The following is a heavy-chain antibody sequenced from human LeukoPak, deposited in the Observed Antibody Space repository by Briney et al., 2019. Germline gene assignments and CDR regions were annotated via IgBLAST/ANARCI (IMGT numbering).Heavy chain of an antibody. CDR1: GFTVSSNS. V-gene: IGHV3-53*01. J-gene: IGHJ3*02. Sequence: GGSLRLSCTVSGFTVSSNSWSWVRQAPGKGLEWVSFIYSGGNTHYSDSVKGRFTISRDNSKNTLYLQMNSLRAEDTAVYYCARYSNDYYDSSGNYRAFDIWGQGTMVTVSS. CDR2: IYSGGNT. CDR3: ARYSNDYYDSSGNYRAFDI. D-gene: IGHD3-22*01.